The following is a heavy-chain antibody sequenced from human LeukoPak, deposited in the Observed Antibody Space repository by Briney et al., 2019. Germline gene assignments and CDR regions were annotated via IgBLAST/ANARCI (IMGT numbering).Heavy chain of an antibody. CDR1: GGTFSSYA. V-gene: IGHV1-18*01. J-gene: IGHJ4*02. Sequence: ASVKVSCKASGGTFSSYAISWVRQAPGQGLEWMGWISAYNGNTNYAQKLQGRVTMTTDTSTSTAYMELRSLRSDDTAVYYCARVARYYYDSSEVDYWGQGTLVTVSS. CDR3: ARVARYYYDSSEVDY. D-gene: IGHD3-22*01. CDR2: ISAYNGNT.